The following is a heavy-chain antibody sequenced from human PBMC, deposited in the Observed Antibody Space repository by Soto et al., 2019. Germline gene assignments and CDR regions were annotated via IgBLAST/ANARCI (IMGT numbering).Heavy chain of an antibody. J-gene: IGHJ4*02. D-gene: IGHD3-10*01. V-gene: IGHV3-48*03. Sequence: GGSLRLSCVVSGFTFSSYEMNWVRQAPGKGLEWISYISTSSTTIYYADSVKGRFTISGDNSKNTVFLHMDSLSAEDTAVYYCAKDRHYPRDYFHYWGQGTLVTVSS. CDR1: GFTFSSYE. CDR2: ISTSSTTI. CDR3: AKDRHYPRDYFHY.